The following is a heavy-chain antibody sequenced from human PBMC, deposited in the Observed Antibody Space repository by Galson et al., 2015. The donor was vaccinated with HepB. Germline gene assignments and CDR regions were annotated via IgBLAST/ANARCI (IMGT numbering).Heavy chain of an antibody. D-gene: IGHD3-9*01. CDR1: GFTFSGSA. V-gene: IGHV3-73*01. CDR2: IRSKANSYAT. CDR3: TRVTGYDILTGRITFDY. J-gene: IGHJ4*02. Sequence: SLRLSCAASGFTFSGSAMHWVRQASGKGLEWVGRIRSKANSYATAYAASVKGRFTISRDDSKNTAYLQMNSLKTEDTAVYYCTRVTGYDILTGRITFDYWGQGTLVTVSS.